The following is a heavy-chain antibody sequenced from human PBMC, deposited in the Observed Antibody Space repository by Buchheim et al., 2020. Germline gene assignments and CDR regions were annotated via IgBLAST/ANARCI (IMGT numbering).Heavy chain of an antibody. CDR1: GGSISSSSFY. V-gene: IGHV4-39*01. CDR2: LYNSGST. J-gene: IGHJ4*02. CDR3: ASGWNAIDY. D-gene: IGHD1-1*01. Sequence: QLQLQESGPGLVKPSETLSLTCNVSGGSISSSSFYWGWMRQPPGKGLEWIGSLYNSGSTYYNSSLKSRVTISVQTSKNLFSLRLTSVTAADTAVYYCASGWNAIDYWGQGTL.